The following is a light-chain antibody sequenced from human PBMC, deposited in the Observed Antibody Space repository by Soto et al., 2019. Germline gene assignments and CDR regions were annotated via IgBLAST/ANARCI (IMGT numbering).Light chain of an antibody. V-gene: IGKV1-39*01. CDR1: QSITTY. CDR3: QQIYSAPLT. CDR2: AAS. Sequence: DIQMTQSPSSLSASVGDRVTITCRASQSITTYLNLYRQKPGKAPKLLIYAASSLQSGVPSRFSGSGSETEFTLSISSLQPEDFATYFCQQIYSAPLTFGGGTKVELK. J-gene: IGKJ4*01.